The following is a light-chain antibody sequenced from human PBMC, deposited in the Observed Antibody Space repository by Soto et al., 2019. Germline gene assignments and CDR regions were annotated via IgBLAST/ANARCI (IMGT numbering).Light chain of an antibody. CDR3: QQYGTSPYT. CDR1: QSISTTY. V-gene: IGKV3-20*01. CDR2: GTS. Sequence: EIAVTQSPGTLSLSPGERATLSCRASQSISTTYLAWYQQRPGQAPRLLIYGTSSRATGIPDRFSGSGSATDFTLTINRLEPEDFALYYCQQYGTSPYTFGQGTKLEIK. J-gene: IGKJ2*01.